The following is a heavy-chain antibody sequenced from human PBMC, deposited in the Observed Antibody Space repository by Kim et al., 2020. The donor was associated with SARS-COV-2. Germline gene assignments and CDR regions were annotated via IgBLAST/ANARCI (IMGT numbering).Heavy chain of an antibody. CDR2: ISYDGSNK. D-gene: IGHD2-15*01. CDR1: GFTFSSYG. V-gene: IGHV3-30*18. CDR3: AKVYWVVVVAAPFDY. J-gene: IGHJ4*02. Sequence: GGSLRLSCAASGFTFSSYGMHWVRQAPGKGLEWVAVISYDGSNKYYADSVKGRFTISRDNSKNTLYLQMNSLRAEDTAVYYCAKVYWVVVVAAPFDYWGQGTLVTVSS.